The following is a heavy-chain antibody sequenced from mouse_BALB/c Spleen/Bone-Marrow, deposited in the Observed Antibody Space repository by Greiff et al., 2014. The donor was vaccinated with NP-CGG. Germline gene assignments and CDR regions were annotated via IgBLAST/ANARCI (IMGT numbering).Heavy chain of an antibody. CDR3: ARWLLPYGLDY. Sequence: VQLQQSGAELVKPGASVKLSCTASGFNIKDTYMHWVKQRPEQGLEWIGRIDPANGNTKYDPKFQGKATTTADTSSNTAYLQLSSLTSEDTAVYYCARWLLPYGLDYWGQGTSVTVSS. CDR1: GFNIKDTY. V-gene: IGHV14-3*02. CDR2: IDPANGNT. D-gene: IGHD2-3*01. J-gene: IGHJ4*01.